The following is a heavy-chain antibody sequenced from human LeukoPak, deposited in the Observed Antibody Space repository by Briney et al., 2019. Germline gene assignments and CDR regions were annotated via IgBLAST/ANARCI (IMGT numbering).Heavy chain of an antibody. Sequence: GGSLRLSCAASGFTFSSYDMHWVRQATGKGLEWVSVIGTAGDTYYPGSVKGRFTISRENAKNSLYLQMNSLRAGDTAVYYCARDYGSGSLWFDPWGQGTLVTVSS. CDR1: GFTFSSYD. D-gene: IGHD3-10*01. CDR3: ARDYGSGSLWFDP. J-gene: IGHJ5*02. CDR2: IGTAGDT. V-gene: IGHV3-13*01.